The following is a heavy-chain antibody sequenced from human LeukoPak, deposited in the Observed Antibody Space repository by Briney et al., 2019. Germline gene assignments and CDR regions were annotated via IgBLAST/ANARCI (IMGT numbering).Heavy chain of an antibody. CDR1: GGSISSYY. V-gene: IGHV4-59*12. D-gene: IGHD3-22*01. J-gene: IGHJ4*02. CDR2: IYYSGST. Sequence: SETLSLTXTVSGGSISSYYWLWIRQSPGQGLVGIGYIYYSGSTNYNPSLKRRVTISVDTSKKPFSLKLSSFTAADTAVYYCARALKNYYDSSGYIDYWGQGTLVTVSS. CDR3: ARALKNYYDSSGYIDY.